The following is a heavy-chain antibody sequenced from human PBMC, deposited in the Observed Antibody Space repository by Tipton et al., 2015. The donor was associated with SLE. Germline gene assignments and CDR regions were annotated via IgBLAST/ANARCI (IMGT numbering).Heavy chain of an antibody. J-gene: IGHJ5*02. CDR1: GGSISSHY. V-gene: IGHV4-59*11. D-gene: IGHD4-17*01. CDR3: VRGLGEIDYGDYGDL. Sequence: TLSLTCTVSGGSISSHYWSWIRQPPGKGLEWIGYIYYSGNTNYSPSLKSRVTISVDTSKNQFSLKLTSVTAADTAVYYCVRGLGEIDYGDYGDLWGQGTLVTVSS. CDR2: IYYSGNT.